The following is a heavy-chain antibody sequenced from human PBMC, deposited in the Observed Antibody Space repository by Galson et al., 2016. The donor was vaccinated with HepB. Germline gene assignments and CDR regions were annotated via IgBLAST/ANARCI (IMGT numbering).Heavy chain of an antibody. J-gene: IGHJ4*02. V-gene: IGHV3-7*03. CDR3: FPEPKGTQSYSDY. CDR2: ITAAGSQR. D-gene: IGHD1-1*01. CDR1: RFSFSTYW. Sequence: SLRLSCAASRFSFSTYWMSWLRQAPGKGLEWVANITAAGSQRHSVDSVQGRVTISRDNPRNSPYLQMNSLRAEDTAVYYCFPEPKGTQSYSDYWGQGTLVTVSS.